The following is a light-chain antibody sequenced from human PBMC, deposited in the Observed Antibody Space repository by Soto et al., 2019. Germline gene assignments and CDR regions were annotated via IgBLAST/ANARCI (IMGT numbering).Light chain of an antibody. CDR2: DVS. CDR3: CSYAGNSVYV. V-gene: IGLV2-11*01. J-gene: IGLJ1*01. Sequence: QSALTQPRSVSGSPGQSVTISCTGTSSDVGSFNYVSWYQHHPGKAPKLMIYDVSKRPSGVPDRFSGSKSGNTASLIISGLQAEDEADYYCCSYAGNSVYVFGTGTKVTVL. CDR1: SSDVGSFNY.